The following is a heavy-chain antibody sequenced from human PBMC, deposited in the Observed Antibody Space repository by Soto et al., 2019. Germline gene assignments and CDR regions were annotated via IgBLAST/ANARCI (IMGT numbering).Heavy chain of an antibody. Sequence: PGGSLTLSSAASGFTFSSYAMSWVRQAPGKGLEWVSAISGGGGTTYYGDSVKGRFTISRDNSKNTLYLQMNSLRAGDTAIYYCAKAANYNNPPYNWFDPCRHGTLVTASP. J-gene: IGHJ5*02. D-gene: IGHD4-4*01. CDR1: GFTFSSYA. CDR3: AKAANYNNPPYNWFDP. CDR2: ISGGGGTT. V-gene: IGHV3-23*01.